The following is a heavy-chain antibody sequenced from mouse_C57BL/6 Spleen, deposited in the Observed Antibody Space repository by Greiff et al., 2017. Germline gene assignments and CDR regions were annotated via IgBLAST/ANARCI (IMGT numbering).Heavy chain of an antibody. CDR3: ATSYDGYRAWFAY. CDR2: IDPSDSYT. Sequence: QVQLQQPGAELVMPGASVKLSCKASGYTFTSYWMHWVKQRPGQGLEWIGEIDPSDSYTNYNQKFKGKSTLTVDKSSSTAYMQLSSLASEDSAVYCSATSYDGYRAWFAYWGQGTLVTVSA. J-gene: IGHJ3*01. V-gene: IGHV1-69*01. CDR1: GYTFTSYW. D-gene: IGHD2-3*01.